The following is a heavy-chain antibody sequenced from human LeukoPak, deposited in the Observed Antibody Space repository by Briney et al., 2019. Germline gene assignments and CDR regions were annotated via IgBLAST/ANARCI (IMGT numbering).Heavy chain of an antibody. V-gene: IGHV4-34*01. Sequence: SETLSLTCAVYGRSFSGYYWSWIRQPPGKGLEWIGEINHSGSTNYNPSLKSRVTISVDTSKNQFSLKLSSVTAADTAVYYCARPKYPPYYYDSSGYYPYWGQGTLVTVSS. J-gene: IGHJ4*02. CDR2: INHSGST. CDR3: ARPKYPPYYYDSSGYYPY. CDR1: GRSFSGYY. D-gene: IGHD3-22*01.